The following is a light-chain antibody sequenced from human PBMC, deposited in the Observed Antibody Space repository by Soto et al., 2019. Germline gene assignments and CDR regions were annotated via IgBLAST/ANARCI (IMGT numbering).Light chain of an antibody. V-gene: IGKV3-20*01. Sequence: EIVLTQSPGTLSLSPGERATLSCRASQSVSSSYLAWYQQKPGQSPRLLIYRASSRATGIPDRFSGSESGTDFTLTISRLEPEDFAVYYCKQYGSSFTFGRGTKVDIK. CDR2: RAS. CDR3: KQYGSSFT. J-gene: IGKJ3*01. CDR1: QSVSSSY.